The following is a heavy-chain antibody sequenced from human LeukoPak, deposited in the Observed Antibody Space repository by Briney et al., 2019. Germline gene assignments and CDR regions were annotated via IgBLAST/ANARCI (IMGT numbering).Heavy chain of an antibody. Sequence: ASVKVSCKASGYTFTSYDINWVRQATGQGLEWMGWINPNSGGTNYAQKFQGRVTMTRDTSISTAYMELSRLRSDDTAVYYCARVGIAAAVDFDYWGQGTLVTVSS. V-gene: IGHV1-2*02. J-gene: IGHJ4*02. CDR1: GYTFTSYD. CDR2: INPNSGGT. D-gene: IGHD6-13*01. CDR3: ARVGIAAAVDFDY.